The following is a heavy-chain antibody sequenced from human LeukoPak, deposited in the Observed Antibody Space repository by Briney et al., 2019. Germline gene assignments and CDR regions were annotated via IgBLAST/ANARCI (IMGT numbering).Heavy chain of an antibody. V-gene: IGHV3-7*05. CDR2: IKEDGSVK. CDR1: GFPFSSYL. Sequence: PGGSLRLSCAASGFPFSSYLMSWVRQAPGKGLEWVANIKEDGSVKYYVDSVKGRFTISRDNAKNSVCLEMNSLRAEDTAVYYCARDNYGDYGYWGQGTLVTVSS. CDR3: ARDNYGDYGY. D-gene: IGHD4-17*01. J-gene: IGHJ4*02.